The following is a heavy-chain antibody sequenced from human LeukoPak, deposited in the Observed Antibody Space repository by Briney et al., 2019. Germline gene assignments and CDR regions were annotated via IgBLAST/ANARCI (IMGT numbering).Heavy chain of an antibody. D-gene: IGHD3-22*01. Sequence: SVKVSCKGGTSTNYAISWVRQAPGQGLEWMGGIIPNFGTVNYAQKFQGRVTITTDESTSTAYMELSSLGSEDTAVYYCARGASSGYFRPAYYYYMDVWGKGTSVIVSS. CDR2: IIPNFGTV. V-gene: IGHV1-69*05. J-gene: IGHJ6*03. CDR1: GTSTNYA. CDR3: ARGASSGYFRPAYYYYMDV.